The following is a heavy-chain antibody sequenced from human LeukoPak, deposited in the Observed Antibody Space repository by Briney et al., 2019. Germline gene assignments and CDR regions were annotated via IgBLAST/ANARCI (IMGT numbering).Heavy chain of an antibody. Sequence: ASVKVSCKASGYTFTSYDINWVRQATGQGLEWMGWMNPSSGNTGYAQKFQGRVTMTRNTSISTAYMELSSLRSEDTAVYYCARAVDLYYYYYMDVWGKGTTVTVSS. CDR1: GYTFTSYD. CDR2: MNPSSGNT. D-gene: IGHD3-9*01. V-gene: IGHV1-8*01. J-gene: IGHJ6*03. CDR3: ARAVDLYYYYYMDV.